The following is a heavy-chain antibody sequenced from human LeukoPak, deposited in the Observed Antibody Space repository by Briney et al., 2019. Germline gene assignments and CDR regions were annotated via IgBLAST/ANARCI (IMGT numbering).Heavy chain of an antibody. CDR1: GFTFDDYA. J-gene: IGHJ6*03. V-gene: IGHV3-43D*03. CDR2: ISWDGGST. D-gene: IGHD3-10*01. Sequence: GGSLRLSCAASGFTFDDYAMHWVRQAPGKGLEWVSLISWDGGSTYYADSVKGRFTISRDNSKNSLYLQMNSLRAEDTALYYCAKAGAAWVRGVIASYYMDVWGKGTTVTVSS. CDR3: AKAGAAWVRGVIASYYMDV.